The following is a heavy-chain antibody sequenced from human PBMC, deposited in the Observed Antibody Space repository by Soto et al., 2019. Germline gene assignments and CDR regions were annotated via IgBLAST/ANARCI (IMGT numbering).Heavy chain of an antibody. V-gene: IGHV4-39*01. CDR1: GGSISSSSYY. J-gene: IGHJ6*03. CDR2: IYYSGST. D-gene: IGHD3-10*01. Sequence: QLQLQESGPGLVKPSETLSLTCTVSGGSISSSSYYWGWIRQPPGKGLEWIGSIYYSGSTYYNPSLKSRVTISVDTSKNQFSLKLSSVTAADTAVYYCARRISGDWGYYMDVWGKGTTVTVSS. CDR3: ARRISGDWGYYMDV.